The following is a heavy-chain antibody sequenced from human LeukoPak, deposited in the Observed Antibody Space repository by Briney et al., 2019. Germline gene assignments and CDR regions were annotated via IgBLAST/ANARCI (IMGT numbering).Heavy chain of an antibody. CDR3: TKDRDWSGWYFDY. CDR2: ISYDGSNK. V-gene: IGHV3-30*18. J-gene: IGHJ4*02. D-gene: IGHD6-19*01. CDR1: GFTFSSYG. Sequence: QPGRSLRLSCAASGFTFSSYGMHWVRHAPGKGLEWVAVISYDGSNKYYADSVKGRLTISRDNSKNTLYLQMNSLRAEDRAVYCCTKDRDWSGWYFDYWGQGTLVTVSS.